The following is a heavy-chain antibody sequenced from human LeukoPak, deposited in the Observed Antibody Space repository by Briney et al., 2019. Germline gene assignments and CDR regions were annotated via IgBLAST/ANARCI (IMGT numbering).Heavy chain of an antibody. CDR2: INYSGST. D-gene: IGHD3-10*01. Sequence: PSETLSLTCTVSGGSISRSSYYWGWIRQPPGKGLEWIGSINYSGSTYYNPSLTSRVTISVDTSKNQFSLKLSSVTAADTAVYYCARLDYYGSGSYPYSFDYWGQGALVTVSS. CDR1: GGSISRSSYY. V-gene: IGHV4-39*01. J-gene: IGHJ4*02. CDR3: ARLDYYGSGSYPYSFDY.